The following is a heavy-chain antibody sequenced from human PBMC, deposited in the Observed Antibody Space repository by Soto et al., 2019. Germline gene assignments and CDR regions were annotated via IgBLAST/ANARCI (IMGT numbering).Heavy chain of an antibody. Sequence: EVQLVESGGGLVQPGGSLRLSCVASGFTLSSYWMSWVRQAPGKGLEWVGNIKQDGSEGYYVDSVKGRFTMSRDNAKNSLYLQMNNPRAEDTAVYYGARIDIVSGGYKDYYSMDVWGKGTTVTVS. J-gene: IGHJ6*03. CDR1: GFTLSSYW. V-gene: IGHV3-7*01. CDR2: IKQDGSEG. CDR3: ARIDIVSGGYKDYYSMDV. D-gene: IGHD3-10*01.